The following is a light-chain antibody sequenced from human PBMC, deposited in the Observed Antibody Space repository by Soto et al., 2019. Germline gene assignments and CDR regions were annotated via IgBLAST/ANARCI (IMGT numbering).Light chain of an antibody. CDR1: QSVSSSY. CDR2: GAS. CDR3: QQRSNWA. Sequence: EILLTQSPGTLYLSPGERATLSCRASQSVSSSYLAWYQQKPGQAPRLLIYGASRRATGIPDRFSGSGSGTDFTLTISRLEPEDFSVYYCQQRSNWAFGQGTKVDIK. V-gene: IGKV3D-20*02. J-gene: IGKJ1*01.